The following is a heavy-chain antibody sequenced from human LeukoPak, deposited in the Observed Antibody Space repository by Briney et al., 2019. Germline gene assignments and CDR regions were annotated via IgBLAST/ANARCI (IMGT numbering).Heavy chain of an antibody. CDR1: GGSFSGYY. D-gene: IGHD3-10*01. CDR3: ARWGSNYGSGMFDY. J-gene: IGHJ4*02. Sequence: KSSETLSLTGAVYGGSFSGYYWSWIRQPPGKGLEWIGEINHSGSTNYNPSLKSRVTISVDTSKNQFSLKLSSLTAADTAVYYCARWGSNYGSGMFDYWGQGTLVTVSS. V-gene: IGHV4-34*01. CDR2: INHSGST.